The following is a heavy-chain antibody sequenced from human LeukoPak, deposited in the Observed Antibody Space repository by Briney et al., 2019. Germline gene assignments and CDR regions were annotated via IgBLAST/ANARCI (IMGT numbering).Heavy chain of an antibody. D-gene: IGHD3-22*01. CDR2: INPNSGGT. CDR1: GYTFTGYY. V-gene: IGHV1-2*02. CDR3: ARTGRAYDSSGYYSVNDAFDI. Sequence: ASVKVSCKASGYTFTGYYMHWVRQAPGQGLEWMGWINPNSGGTNYAQKFQGRVTMTRDTSISTAYMELSRLRSDDTAVYYCARTGRAYDSSGYYSVNDAFDIWGQGTMVTVSS. J-gene: IGHJ3*02.